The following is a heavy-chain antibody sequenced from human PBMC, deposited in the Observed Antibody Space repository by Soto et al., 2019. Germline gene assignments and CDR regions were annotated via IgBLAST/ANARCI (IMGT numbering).Heavy chain of an antibody. CDR1: GFTFRSYA. V-gene: IGHV3-23*01. Sequence: GGSLRLSCAASGFTFRSYAMSWVRQAPGKGLEWVSAISGSGGSTYYADSVKGRFTISRDNSKNTLYLQMNSLRAEDTAVYYCAKDREFYYYDSSGYFDYWGQGTLVTVSS. CDR2: ISGSGGST. D-gene: IGHD3-22*01. J-gene: IGHJ4*02. CDR3: AKDREFYYYDSSGYFDY.